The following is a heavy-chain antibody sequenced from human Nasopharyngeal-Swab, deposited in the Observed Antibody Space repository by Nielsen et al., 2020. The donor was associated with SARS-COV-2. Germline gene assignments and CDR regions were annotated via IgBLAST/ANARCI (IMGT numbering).Heavy chain of an antibody. CDR3: ARDTGGVLGY. V-gene: IGHV3-30-3*01. CDR2: ISYDGSNK. J-gene: IGHJ4*02. Sequence: GGSLRLSCAASGFTFSSYAMHWVRQAPGKGLEWVAVISYDGSNKYYADSVKGRFTISRHNSKNTLYLKMNSLGAEDTAVYYCARDTGGVLGYRGQGTLVTVSS. CDR1: GFTFSSYA. D-gene: IGHD2-8*02.